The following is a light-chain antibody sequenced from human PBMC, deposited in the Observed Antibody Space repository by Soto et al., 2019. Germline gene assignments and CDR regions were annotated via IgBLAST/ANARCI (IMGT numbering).Light chain of an antibody. CDR1: QSVSSSY. V-gene: IGKV3D-20*02. CDR2: DAP. CDR3: QQARNLPGT. J-gene: IGKJ4*01. Sequence: SPGSRGILSDGLSQSVSSSYLAWYQKKPGQAPRRLMYDAPNRATVIPARFSAIGSGTDFTRNIASLEPEDLAIYYCQQARNLPGTFGEGTKVDIK.